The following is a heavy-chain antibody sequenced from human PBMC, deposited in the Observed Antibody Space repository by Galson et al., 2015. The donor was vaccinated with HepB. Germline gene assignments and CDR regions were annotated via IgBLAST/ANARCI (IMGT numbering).Heavy chain of an antibody. CDR2: TYYRSKWYN. CDR3: TRHSGGAFDI. CDR1: GDSVSSNSVG. D-gene: IGHD3-10*01. Sequence: CAISGDSVSSNSVGWDWIRQSPSRGLEWLGRTYYRSKWYNDYAVSVKSRIIINPDTSKNQFSLQLNSVTPEDTAVYYCTRHSGGAFDIWGQGTLVTVSS. J-gene: IGHJ3*02. V-gene: IGHV6-1*01.